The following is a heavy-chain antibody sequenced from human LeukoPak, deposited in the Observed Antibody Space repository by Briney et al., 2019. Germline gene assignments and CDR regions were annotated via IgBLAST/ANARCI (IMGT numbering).Heavy chain of an antibody. V-gene: IGHV3-15*01. J-gene: IGHJ4*02. Sequence: GGSLRLSCAASGFTFTNAWMSWVRQAPGKGLEWVGRIKSKTDGGTTDYAAPVKGRFTISRDDSKNTLYLQMNSLKTGDTAVYYLTTKRGSGWLGNYFDSWGQGTLVTVSS. CDR3: TTKRGSGWLGNYFDS. CDR1: GFTFTNAW. CDR2: IKSKTDGGTT. D-gene: IGHD6-19*01.